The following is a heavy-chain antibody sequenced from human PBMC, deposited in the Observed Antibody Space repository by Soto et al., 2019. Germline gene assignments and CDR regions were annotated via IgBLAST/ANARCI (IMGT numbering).Heavy chain of an antibody. V-gene: IGHV1-2*02. J-gene: IGHJ6*02. Sequence: GASVKVSCKASGYTFTGYYMHWVRQAPGQRLEWMGWINPNSGGTNYAQKFQGRVTMTRDTSISTAYMELSRLRSDDTAVYYCARVYCGGDCAVPYYGMDVWGQGTTVTVSS. CDR3: ARVYCGGDCAVPYYGMDV. CDR1: GYTFTGYY. D-gene: IGHD2-21*02. CDR2: INPNSGGT.